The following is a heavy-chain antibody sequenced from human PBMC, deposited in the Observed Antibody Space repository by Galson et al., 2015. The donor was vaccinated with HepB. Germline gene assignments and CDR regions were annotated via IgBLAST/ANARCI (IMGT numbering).Heavy chain of an antibody. D-gene: IGHD6-19*01. Sequence: CAISGDSVSSNSAAWNWIRQSPSRGLEWLGRTYYRSKWYNDYAVSVKSRITINPDTSKNQFSLQLNSVTPEDTAVYYCAREGYALGIAVAGLFDYWGQGTLVTVSS. J-gene: IGHJ4*02. CDR1: GDSVSSNSAA. CDR2: TYYRSKWYN. V-gene: IGHV6-1*01. CDR3: AREGYALGIAVAGLFDY.